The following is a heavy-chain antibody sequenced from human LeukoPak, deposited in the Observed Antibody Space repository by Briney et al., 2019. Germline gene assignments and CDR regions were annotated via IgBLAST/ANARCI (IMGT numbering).Heavy chain of an antibody. D-gene: IGHD3-10*01. V-gene: IGHV1-8*01. CDR2: MNPNSGNT. J-gene: IGHJ3*02. CDR3: ARSSLFRNPGSGSYYVLDAFDI. Sequence: ASVKVSCKASGYTFTSYDINWVRQAPGQGLEWMGWMNPNSGNTGYAQKFQGRVTMTRNTSISTAYMELSSLRSEDTAVYYCARSSLFRNPGSGSYYVLDAFDIWGQGTMVTVSS. CDR1: GYTFTSYD.